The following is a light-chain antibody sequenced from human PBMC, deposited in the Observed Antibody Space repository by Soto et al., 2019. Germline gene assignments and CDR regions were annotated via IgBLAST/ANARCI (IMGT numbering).Light chain of an antibody. V-gene: IGKV1-27*01. CDR2: AAS. CDR1: QGISNY. CDR3: QQRSNWPPIT. Sequence: DIQITQSPSSLSASVGDRVTITCRASQGISNYLAWYQQKPGKVPKLLIYAASTLQSGVPSRFSGSGSGTDFTLTISSLQPEDVATYYCQQRSNWPPITFGQGTRLEIK. J-gene: IGKJ5*01.